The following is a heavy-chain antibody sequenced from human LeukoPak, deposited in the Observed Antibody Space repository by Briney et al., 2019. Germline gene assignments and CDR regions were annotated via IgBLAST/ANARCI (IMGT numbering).Heavy chain of an antibody. J-gene: IGHJ3*02. CDR1: GFTFSNYF. Sequence: GGSLRLSCAASGFTFSNYFMHWVRQAPGKGLEWVADIANDGSHTFYVESVKGRFTISRDNSKNTLYLQMNSLRVEDTAVYFCARERQDTVIHSGAFDIWGQGTMVTVSS. V-gene: IGHV3-30-3*01. D-gene: IGHD2-21*02. CDR2: IANDGSHT. CDR3: ARERQDTVIHSGAFDI.